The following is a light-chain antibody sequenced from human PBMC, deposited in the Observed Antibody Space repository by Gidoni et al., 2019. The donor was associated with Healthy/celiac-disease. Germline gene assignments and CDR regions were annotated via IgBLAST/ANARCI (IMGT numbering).Light chain of an antibody. J-gene: IGLJ3*02. CDR2: RNN. CDR1: SSNIGSNY. V-gene: IGLV1-47*01. CDR3: AAWDDSLSGWV. Sequence: SVLTQPPSASGTPGQRFTISCSGSSSNIGSNYVYWYQQLPGTAPKLLIYRNNQRPSGVPDRFSGSKSGTSASLAISGLRSEDEADYYCAAWDDSLSGWVFGGGTKLTVL.